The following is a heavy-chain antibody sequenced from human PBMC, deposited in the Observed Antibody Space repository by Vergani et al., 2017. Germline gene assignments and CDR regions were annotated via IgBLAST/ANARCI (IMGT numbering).Heavy chain of an antibody. CDR2: IIPIIRLA. J-gene: IGHJ4*02. CDR1: GDIFNNYT. CDR3: ARGSSRDKRGWEPFDN. D-gene: IGHD1-14*01. V-gene: IGHV1-69*02. Sequence: QVHLEQSGTEVKKPGSSVKVSCKVSGDIFNNYTVTWVRQAPGQGLEWMGRIIPIIRLATSAQKFQDRVKITGDTSTNTDYMEMNNLRSEDTAVYYCARGSSRDKRGWEPFDNWGQGTLVTVSS.